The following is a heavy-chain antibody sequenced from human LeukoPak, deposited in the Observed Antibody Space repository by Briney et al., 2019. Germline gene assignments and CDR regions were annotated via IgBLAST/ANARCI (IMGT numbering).Heavy chain of an antibody. J-gene: IGHJ6*02. CDR3: ARVGCRGGSCSSRGDYYYGMDV. Sequence: GGSLRLSCAASGFTFSSYSMNWVRQAPGKGLEWVSSISSSGSFISYPDSVKGRFTISRDNAKNALLLQMNSLRAEDTAVYYCARVGCRGGSCSSRGDYYYGMDVWGQGTTVTVSS. CDR1: GFTFSSYS. D-gene: IGHD2-15*01. V-gene: IGHV3-21*01. CDR2: ISSSGSFI.